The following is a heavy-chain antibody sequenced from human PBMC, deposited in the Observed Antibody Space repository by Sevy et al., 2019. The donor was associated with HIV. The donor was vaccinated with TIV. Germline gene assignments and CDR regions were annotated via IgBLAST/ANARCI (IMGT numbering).Heavy chain of an antibody. CDR2: ISYDGSNT. CDR1: GFTFSSYG. D-gene: IGHD4-17*01. CDR3: AKTRAYGDYYYFDY. J-gene: IGHJ4*02. V-gene: IGHV3-30*18. Sequence: GGSLRLSCAASGFTFSSYGMHWVRQAPGKGLEWVAVISYDGSNTYYADSVKGRFTISRDNSKNTLYLQVNSLRAEDTAVYYCAKTRAYGDYYYFDYWGQGTLVTVSS.